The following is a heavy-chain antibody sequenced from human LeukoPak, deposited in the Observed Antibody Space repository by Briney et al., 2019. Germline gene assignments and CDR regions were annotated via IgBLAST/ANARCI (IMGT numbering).Heavy chain of an antibody. CDR1: GGTFSSYA. V-gene: IGHV1-69*01. CDR2: IIPIFVTA. D-gene: IGHD2-2*01. Sequence: ASVKVSCKASGGTFSSYAISWVRQAPGQGLEWMGGIIPIFVTANYAQKFQGRVTITADESTSTAYMELSSLRSEDTAVYYCARDHCGSTSCYADYYYGMDVWGQRTTVTVSS. J-gene: IGHJ6*02. CDR3: ARDHCGSTSCYADYYYGMDV.